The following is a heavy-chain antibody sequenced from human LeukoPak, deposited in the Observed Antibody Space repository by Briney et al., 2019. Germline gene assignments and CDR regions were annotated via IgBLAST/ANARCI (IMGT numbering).Heavy chain of an antibody. J-gene: IGHJ5*02. CDR1: GYDFSDLY. V-gene: IGHV1-2*02. CDR3: ATASVTRMRDP. CDR2: INPYSGAS. Sequence: GASVEVSCKASGYDFSDLYFHWVRQAPGQGLEWMGWINPYSGASIYAQKFQGRVTMETSSSTVYMQLSRLRYDDTAVYYCATASVTRMRDPWGQGTLVTVSS.